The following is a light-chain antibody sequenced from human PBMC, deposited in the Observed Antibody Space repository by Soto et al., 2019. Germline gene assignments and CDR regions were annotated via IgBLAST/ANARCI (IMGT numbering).Light chain of an antibody. J-gene: IGLJ1*01. V-gene: IGLV2-14*03. Sequence: QSVLTQPASVSGSHGQSITISCTGTSSDVGAYNYVSWYQQYPGKAPTYIIYDVTNRPSGVSYRFSGSKSGNTASLTISGLQAEYEADYYCSSYTTSSTLYVFGTGTKLTVL. CDR1: SSDVGAYNY. CDR2: DVT. CDR3: SSYTTSSTLYV.